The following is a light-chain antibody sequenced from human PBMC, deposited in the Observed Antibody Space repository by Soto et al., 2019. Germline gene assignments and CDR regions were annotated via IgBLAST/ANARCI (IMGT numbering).Light chain of an antibody. J-gene: IGKJ1*01. CDR3: QQYNSFST. CDR1: QTISSW. Sequence: DIQMTQSPSTLSGSVGDRVTITCRASQTISSWLAWYQQKPGKAPKLLIYKESSLESGVPSRFSGSGSGTEFTLTITSLQPDDFATYYCQQYNSFSTFGQGTKVDIK. V-gene: IGKV1-5*03. CDR2: KES.